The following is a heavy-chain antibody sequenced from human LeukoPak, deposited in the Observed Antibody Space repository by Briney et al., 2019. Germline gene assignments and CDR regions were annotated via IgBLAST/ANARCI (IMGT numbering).Heavy chain of an antibody. CDR1: GGSISSSSYY. CDR2: IYYSGST. D-gene: IGHD4-17*01. Sequence: SETLSLTCTVSGGSISSSSYYWGWIRQPPGKGLEWIGSIYYSGSTYYNPSLKSRVTISVDTSKNQFSLKLSSVTAADTAVHYCARGHDYGDYLFDPWGQGTLVTVSS. J-gene: IGHJ5*02. V-gene: IGHV4-39*07. CDR3: ARGHDYGDYLFDP.